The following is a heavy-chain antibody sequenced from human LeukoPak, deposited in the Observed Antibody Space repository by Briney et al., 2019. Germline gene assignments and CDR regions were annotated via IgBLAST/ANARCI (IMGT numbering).Heavy chain of an antibody. CDR1: GGSISSYY. CDR2: IYNSGST. Sequence: SETLSLTCIVSGGSISSYYWSWIRQYPGKGLEWIGNIYNSGSTNYNPSLKSRVTISVDRSKNQFSLKLSSVTAADTAVYYCARDRGVDYFYYGMDVWGQGTTVTVSS. J-gene: IGHJ6*02. CDR3: ARDRGVDYFYYGMDV. D-gene: IGHD3-10*01. V-gene: IGHV4-4*08.